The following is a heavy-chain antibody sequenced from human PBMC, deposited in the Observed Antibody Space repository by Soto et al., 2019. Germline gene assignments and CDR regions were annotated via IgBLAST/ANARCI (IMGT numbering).Heavy chain of an antibody. J-gene: IGHJ4*02. CDR1: GLSLDNSSMG. CDR2: IFWDDDK. D-gene: IGHD3-10*02. V-gene: IGHV2-5*02. CDR3: IFSEYVYRRSLAVC. Sequence: GSGRTLVNPTELSTHTCTFSGLSLDNSSMGGGWIRQPAGKALEWLGLIFWDDDKRYRRSXQSRLTITQARSKNQVVLKITDMDPVKTAADYCIFSEYVYRRSLAVCRGQG.